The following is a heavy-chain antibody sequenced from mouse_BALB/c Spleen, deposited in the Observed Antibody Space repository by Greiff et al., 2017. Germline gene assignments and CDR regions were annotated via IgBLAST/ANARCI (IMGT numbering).Heavy chain of an antibody. V-gene: IGHV1-80*01. CDR2: IYPGDGDT. D-gene: IGHD2-4*01. CDR3: ARSEITTWFAY. CDR1: GYAFSSYW. J-gene: IGHJ3*01. Sequence: VQLQQSGAELVRPGSSVKISCKASGYAFSSYWMNWVKQRPGQGLEWIGQIYPGDGDTNYNGKFKGKATLTADKSSSTAYMQLSSLTSEDSAVYFCARSEITTWFAYWGQGTLVTVSA.